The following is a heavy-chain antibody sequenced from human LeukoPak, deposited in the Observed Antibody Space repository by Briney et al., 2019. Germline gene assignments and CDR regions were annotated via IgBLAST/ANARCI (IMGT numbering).Heavy chain of an antibody. CDR1: GFTVSSNY. Sequence: PGESLRLSCAAPGFTVSSNYMSWVRQAPGKGLEWVSVIYSGGSTYYADSVKGRFTISRDNSKNTMYLQMNSLRAEDTAVYYCARGYDYVWGSYRSDYWGQGTLVTVSS. CDR2: IYSGGST. V-gene: IGHV3-66*01. J-gene: IGHJ4*02. CDR3: ARGYDYVWGSYRSDY. D-gene: IGHD3-16*02.